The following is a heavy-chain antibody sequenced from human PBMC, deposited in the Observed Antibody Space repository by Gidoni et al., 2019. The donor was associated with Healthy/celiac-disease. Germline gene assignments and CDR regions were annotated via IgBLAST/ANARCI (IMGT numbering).Heavy chain of an antibody. CDR3: AKTTTYDSSGYPRGDY. CDR2: ISGSGGST. Sequence: EVQLLESGGGLVQPGGSLRLSCAASGFTFSSYAMSWVRQAPGKGLEWVSAISGSGGSTYYADSVKGRFTISRDNSKNTLYLQMNSLRAEDTAVYYCAKTTTYDSSGYPRGDYWGQGTLVTVSS. J-gene: IGHJ4*02. D-gene: IGHD3-22*01. V-gene: IGHV3-23*01. CDR1: GFTFSSYA.